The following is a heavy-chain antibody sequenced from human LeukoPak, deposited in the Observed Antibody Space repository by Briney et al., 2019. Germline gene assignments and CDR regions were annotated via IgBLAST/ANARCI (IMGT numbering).Heavy chain of an antibody. V-gene: IGHV3-21*01. Sequence: PGGSLRLSCAASGLTFSSYSMNWVRQAPGKGLEWVSSISSSSSYIYYADSVKGRFTISRDNAKNSLYLQMNSLRAEDTAVYYCARGRLKQQLVRGYYYYMDVWGKGTTVTVSS. J-gene: IGHJ6*03. CDR3: ARGRLKQQLVRGYYYYMDV. CDR2: ISSSSSYI. D-gene: IGHD6-13*01. CDR1: GLTFSSYS.